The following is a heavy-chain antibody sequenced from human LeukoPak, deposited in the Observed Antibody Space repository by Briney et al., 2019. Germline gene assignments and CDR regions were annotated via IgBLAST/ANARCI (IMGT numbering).Heavy chain of an antibody. CDR1: GYTFTGYY. CDR2: INPNSGGT. CDR3: AREGAQYYYGSGSRENWFDP. J-gene: IGHJ5*02. D-gene: IGHD3-10*01. Sequence: ASVKVSCKASGYTFTGYYMHWVRQAPGQGLEWMGWINPNSGGTNYAQKFQGRVTMTRDTSISTAYMELSRLRSDDTAVYYCAREGAQYYYGSGSRENWFDPWGQGTLVTVSS. V-gene: IGHV1-2*02.